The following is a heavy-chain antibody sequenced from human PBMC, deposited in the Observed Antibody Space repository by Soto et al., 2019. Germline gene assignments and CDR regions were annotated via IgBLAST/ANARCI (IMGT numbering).Heavy chain of an antibody. CDR3: ARHHVVVMTGYDAFDI. Sequence: QVQLVESGGGVVQPGRSLRLSCAASGFTFSSYAMHWVRQAPGKGLEWVVVISYDGSNKYYADSVKGRFTISRDNPKNTLYMQMNSLKADNTASYYCARHHVVVMTGYDAFDIWGKRTIVTFAS. V-gene: IGHV3-30-3*01. CDR2: ISYDGSNK. CDR1: GFTFSSYA. D-gene: IGHD2-15*01. J-gene: IGHJ3*02.